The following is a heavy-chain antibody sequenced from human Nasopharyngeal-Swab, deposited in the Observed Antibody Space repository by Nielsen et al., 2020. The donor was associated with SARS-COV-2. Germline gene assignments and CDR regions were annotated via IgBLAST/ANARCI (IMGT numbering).Heavy chain of an antibody. CDR3: ARVRARRSFGGVIVPFDY. J-gene: IGHJ4*02. V-gene: IGHV4-39*07. D-gene: IGHD3-16*02. Sequence: WIRQPPGKGLEWIGSIYYSGSTNYNPSLKSRVTISVDTSKNQFSLKLSSVTAADTAVYYCARVRARRSFGGVIVPFDYWGQGTLVTVSS. CDR2: IYYSGST.